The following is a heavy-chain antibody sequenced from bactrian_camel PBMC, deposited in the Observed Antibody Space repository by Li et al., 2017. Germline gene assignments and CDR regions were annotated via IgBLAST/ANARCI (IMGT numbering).Heavy chain of an antibody. CDR3: VRDFLTD. Sequence: QVQLVESGGGLVQPGGSLRLSCVASGFTFSNNWMHWVRQAPGKGLEWVSTVYTGDGKTYSADSVKGRFTISRDNTKNILYLQMNSLKSEDTAVYYCVRDFLTDWGQGTQVTVS. J-gene: IGHJ4*01. CDR1: GFTFSNNW. V-gene: IGHV3S1*01. CDR2: VYTGDGKT.